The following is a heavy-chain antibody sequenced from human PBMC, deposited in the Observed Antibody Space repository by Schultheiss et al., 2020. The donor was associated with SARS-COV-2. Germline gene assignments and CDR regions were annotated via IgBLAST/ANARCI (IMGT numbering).Heavy chain of an antibody. CDR2: IYYSGST. J-gene: IGHJ4*02. V-gene: IGHV4-59*08. D-gene: IGHD3-22*01. CDR1: GGSISSYY. CDR3: ARHRSPYNDYSGHNYFDS. Sequence: SETLSLTCSVSGGSISSYYWRWIRQPPGKGLEWIGYIYYSGSTNYNPSLKSRITISVDTSTKQFYLTLSSLTAADTAVYYCARHRSPYNDYSGHNYFDSWGQGTLVTVSS.